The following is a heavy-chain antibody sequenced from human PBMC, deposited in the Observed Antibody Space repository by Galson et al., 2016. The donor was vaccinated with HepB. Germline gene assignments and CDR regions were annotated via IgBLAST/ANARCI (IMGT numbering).Heavy chain of an antibody. D-gene: IGHD3-22*01. Sequence: SETLSLTCAVSGDSISNSHWWSWVRQPPGKGLEWIGEIYHSGTTNYNPSLKSRVILSVDKSKNHFSLILTSVTAADTAVYFCARRGWLLLLNGFDFWGQGTLVTVSS. V-gene: IGHV4-4*02. J-gene: IGHJ3*01. CDR2: IYHSGTT. CDR1: GDSISNSHW. CDR3: ARRGWLLLLNGFDF.